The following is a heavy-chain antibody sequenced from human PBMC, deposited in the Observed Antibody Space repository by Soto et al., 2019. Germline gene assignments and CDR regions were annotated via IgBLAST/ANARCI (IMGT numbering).Heavy chain of an antibody. J-gene: IGHJ5*02. CDR1: GFTFSNYA. V-gene: IGHV3-30*18. CDR3: AKGNYDNSGLSLNWFDP. D-gene: IGHD3-22*01. CDR2: ISYDGRNK. Sequence: QVQLVESGGGVVQPERSLRLSCAASGFTFSNYAMHWVRQAPGKGPEWVAAISYDGRNKYYADSVKGRFTTSRDNSKNTLNLQIYSLRAEDTTVYYCAKGNYDNSGLSLNWFDPWGQGTLVTVSS.